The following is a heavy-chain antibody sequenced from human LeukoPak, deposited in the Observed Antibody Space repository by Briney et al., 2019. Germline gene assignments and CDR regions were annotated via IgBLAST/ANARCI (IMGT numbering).Heavy chain of an antibody. CDR1: GFILSSYW. V-gene: IGHV3-74*01. CDR3: LKGPYYFDY. J-gene: IGHJ4*02. CDR2: INSDGSSI. Sequence: GGSLRLSCAASGFILSSYWMHWVRQAPGKGLVWVSRINSDGSSISYADSVKGRFTISRDNAKNTLYLQMNSLGAEDTAVYYCLKGPYYFDYWGQGTLVTVSS.